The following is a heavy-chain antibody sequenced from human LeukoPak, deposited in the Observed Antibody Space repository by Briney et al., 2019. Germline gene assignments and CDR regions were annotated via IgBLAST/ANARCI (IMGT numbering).Heavy chain of an antibody. CDR1: GGSISSSSYY. D-gene: IGHD6-19*01. J-gene: IGHJ4*02. CDR2: IYYSGST. V-gene: IGHV4-39*02. Sequence: SETLSLTCTLSGGSISSSSYYWDWIRQPPGKGLEWIGSIYYSGSTYYNPSLKSRVTISVDTSKNQFSLKLSSVTVADTAVYYCAREVDSGWYGTDYWGQGTLVTVSS. CDR3: AREVDSGWYGTDY.